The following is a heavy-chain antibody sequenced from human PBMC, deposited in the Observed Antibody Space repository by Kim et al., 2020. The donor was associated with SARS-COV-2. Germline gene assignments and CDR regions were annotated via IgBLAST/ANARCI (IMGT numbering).Heavy chain of an antibody. D-gene: IGHD2-21*01. CDR2: ISGGAVNK. CDR3: AKMVIMDGYNYFSYYAMDV. V-gene: IGHV3-23*01. CDR1: GFTFDTYA. Sequence: GGSLRLSCVASGFTFDTYAMSWVRQAPGKGLEWVSVISGGAVNKFYADSVRGRFTISRDNSKNTLYLQMNSLRDEDTALYYCAKMVIMDGYNYFSYYAMDVGGQGTTVTVSS. J-gene: IGHJ6*02.